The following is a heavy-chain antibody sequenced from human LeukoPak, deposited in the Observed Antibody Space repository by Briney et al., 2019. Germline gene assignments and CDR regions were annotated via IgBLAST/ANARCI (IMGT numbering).Heavy chain of an antibody. V-gene: IGHV1-18*01. J-gene: IGHJ4*02. D-gene: IGHD2-8*01. CDR3: ARDLSLMVSNPLDY. Sequence: GASVKVSCKASGYTFTSYGISWVRQAPGQGLEWMGWISAYNGNTNYAQKLQGRVTMTTDTSTSTAYMELRSLRSDDTAVYYCARDLSLMVSNPLDYWGQGTLVTVSS. CDR1: GYTFTSYG. CDR2: ISAYNGNT.